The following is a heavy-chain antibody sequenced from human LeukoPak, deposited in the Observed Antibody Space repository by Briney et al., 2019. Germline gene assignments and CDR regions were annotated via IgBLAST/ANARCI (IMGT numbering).Heavy chain of an antibody. D-gene: IGHD3-3*01. J-gene: IGHJ3*01. CDR1: GYSFTSYW. CDR3: ATRHYDFSSGYSPHAFDL. CDR2: IYPGDSDT. V-gene: IGHV5-51*01. Sequence: KYGESLKISCKGSGYSFTSYWIGWVREMRGKGLEWRGIIYPGDSDTIYSPSLQGQVTLSPDKSLRTAYLQWSSLKASDTAMHYCATRHYDFSSGYSPHAFDLWGQGPMVTVSS.